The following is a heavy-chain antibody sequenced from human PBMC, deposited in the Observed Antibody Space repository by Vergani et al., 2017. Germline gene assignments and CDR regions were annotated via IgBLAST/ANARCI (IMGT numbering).Heavy chain of an antibody. J-gene: IGHJ4*02. CDR2: IKQDGSEK. CDR3: ARDAWELDY. CDR1: GFTFSSYA. D-gene: IGHD1-26*01. V-gene: IGHV3-7*01. Sequence: EVQMLESGGGLVQPGGSLRLSCAASGFTFSSYAMSWVRQAPGKGLEWVANIKQDGSEKYYVDSVKGRFTISRDNAKNSLYLQMNSLRAEDTAVYYCARDAWELDYWGQGTLVTVSS.